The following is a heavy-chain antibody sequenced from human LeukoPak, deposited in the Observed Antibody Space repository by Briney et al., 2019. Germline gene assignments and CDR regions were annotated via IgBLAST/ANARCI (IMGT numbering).Heavy chain of an antibody. CDR1: GYTFTGYY. J-gene: IGHJ5*02. Sequence: ASVKVSCKASGYTFTGYYMHWVRQAPGQGLEWMGWINPNSGGTNYAQKFQGRVTMTRDTSISTAYMELSRLRSDDTAVYYCARDRTPSGYENNWFDPWGQGTLVTVDS. CDR2: INPNSGGT. V-gene: IGHV1-2*02. D-gene: IGHD5-12*01. CDR3: ARDRTPSGYENNWFDP.